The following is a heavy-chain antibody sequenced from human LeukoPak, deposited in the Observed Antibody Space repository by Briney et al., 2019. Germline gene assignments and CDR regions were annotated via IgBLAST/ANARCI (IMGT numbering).Heavy chain of an antibody. CDR3: AKAQGPYSSDAFDI. D-gene: IGHD6-13*01. Sequence: PGGSLRLSCAASGFTFSDYYMSWIRQAPGKGLEWVSYISSSSSYTNYADSVKGRFTISRDNSKNTLYPQMDSLRAEDTAVYYCAKAQGPYSSDAFDIWGQGTMVTVSS. J-gene: IGHJ3*02. CDR2: ISSSSSYT. CDR1: GFTFSDYY. V-gene: IGHV3-11*05.